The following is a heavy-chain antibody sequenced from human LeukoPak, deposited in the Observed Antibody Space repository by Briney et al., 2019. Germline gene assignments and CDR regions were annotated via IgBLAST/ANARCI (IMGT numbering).Heavy chain of an antibody. CDR3: ARSYCSSTSCYTGRYYFDY. CDR1: GFTFSSYS. V-gene: IGHV3-21*01. D-gene: IGHD2-2*02. CDR2: ISSSSSYI. Sequence: GGSLRLSCAASGFTFSSYSTNWVRQAPGKGLEWVSSISSSSSYIYYADSVKGRFTISGDNAKNSLYLQMNSLRAEDTAVYYCARSYCSSTSCYTGRYYFDYWGQGTLVTVSS. J-gene: IGHJ4*02.